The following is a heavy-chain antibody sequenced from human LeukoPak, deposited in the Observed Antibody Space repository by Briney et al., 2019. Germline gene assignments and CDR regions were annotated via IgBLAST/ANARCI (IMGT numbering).Heavy chain of an antibody. CDR2: IRYDGSNK. CDR3: AKDQREDYYDSSGFLDY. CDR1: GFTFSSYW. V-gene: IGHV3-30*02. J-gene: IGHJ4*02. D-gene: IGHD3-22*01. Sequence: GGSLRLSCAASGFTFSSYWMSWVRQAPGKGLEWVAFIRYDGSNKYYADSVKGRFTISRDNSKNTLYLQMNSLRAEDTAVYYCAKDQREDYYDSSGFLDYWGQGTLVTVSS.